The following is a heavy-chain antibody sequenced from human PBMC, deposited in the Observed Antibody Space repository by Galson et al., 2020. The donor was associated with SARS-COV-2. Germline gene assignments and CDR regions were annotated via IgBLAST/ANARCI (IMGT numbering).Heavy chain of an antibody. Sequence: SETLSLTCTVSGGSMRSNNYHWGWIRQPPGEGLEWIGSIYYNGNTYFNPPLKSRVTMSVDMSKNQFSLKVSSVTAADTAVYYCARVPYYYDRRGYYYAGFADYWGQGTLVTVSS. CDR1: GGSMRSNNYH. CDR3: ARVPYYYDRRGYYYAGFADY. J-gene: IGHJ4*02. D-gene: IGHD3-22*01. CDR2: IYYNGNT. V-gene: IGHV4-39*07.